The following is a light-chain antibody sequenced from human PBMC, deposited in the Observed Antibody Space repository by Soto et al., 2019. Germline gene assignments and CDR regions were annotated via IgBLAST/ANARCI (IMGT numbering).Light chain of an antibody. CDR2: DVS. J-gene: IGLJ2*01. V-gene: IGLV2-14*03. Sequence: QSVLTQPASVSGSPGQSITISCSGTSSDVGASDYVSWYQQHPGEAPKLMIYDVSYRPSGVPNRFSGSKSANTASLTISGLQAEDEADYFCSSYTSSAPGVLFGGGTKLTV. CDR1: SSDVGASDY. CDR3: SSYTSSAPGVL.